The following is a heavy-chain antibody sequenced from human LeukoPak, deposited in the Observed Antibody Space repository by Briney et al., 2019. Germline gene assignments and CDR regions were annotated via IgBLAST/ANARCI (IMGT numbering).Heavy chain of an antibody. Sequence: SETLSLTCTVSGGSISSYYWSWIRQPPGKGLEWLGYIYYSGSTTYNPSLKSRVTISIDTSKNQFSLKLTSVTAADTALYYCARGANYGDYGLDAFDIWGQGTMVTVSS. D-gene: IGHD4-17*01. CDR2: IYYSGST. CDR1: GGSISSYY. V-gene: IGHV4-59*01. CDR3: ARGANYGDYGLDAFDI. J-gene: IGHJ3*02.